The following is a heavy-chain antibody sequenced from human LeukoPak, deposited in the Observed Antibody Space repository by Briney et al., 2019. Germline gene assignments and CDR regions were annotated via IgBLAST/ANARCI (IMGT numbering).Heavy chain of an antibody. CDR3: ARDDYYGSGNYYNHHFDY. Sequence: SETLSLTCAVYGGSFSGYYWSWIRQPPGKGLEWIGEINHSGSTNYNPSLKSRVTISVDTSKNQFSLKLSSVTAADTAVYYCARDDYYGSGNYYNHHFDYWGQGTLVTVSS. V-gene: IGHV4-34*01. D-gene: IGHD3-10*01. CDR2: INHSGST. CDR1: GGSFSGYY. J-gene: IGHJ4*02.